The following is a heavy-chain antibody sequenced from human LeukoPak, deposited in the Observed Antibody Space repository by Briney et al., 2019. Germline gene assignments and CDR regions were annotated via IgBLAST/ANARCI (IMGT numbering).Heavy chain of an antibody. Sequence: SETLSLTCTVSGGSISSYYWSWIRQPPGKGLEWIGYIYYSGSTNYNPSLKSRVTISVDTSKNQFSLKLSSVTAADTAVYYCARLPQPYGDWYFDLWGRGTLVTVSS. V-gene: IGHV4-59*01. CDR1: GGSISSYY. CDR2: IYYSGST. CDR3: ARLPQPYGDWYFDL. D-gene: IGHD4-17*01. J-gene: IGHJ2*01.